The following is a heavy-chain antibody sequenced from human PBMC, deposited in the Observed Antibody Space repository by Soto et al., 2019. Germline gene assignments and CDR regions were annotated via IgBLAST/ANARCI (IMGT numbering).Heavy chain of an antibody. CDR2: MNPNSGNT. CDR3: ARAVNGYDFWSGYYGDFDY. Sequence: ASVKVSCKASRYTFTSYDINWLRQATGQGLEWMGWMNPNSGNTGYAQKFQGRVTMTRNTSISTAYMELSSLRSEDTAVYYCARAVNGYDFWSGYYGDFDYWGQGTLVTVSS. J-gene: IGHJ4*02. V-gene: IGHV1-8*02. CDR1: RYTFTSYD. D-gene: IGHD3-3*01.